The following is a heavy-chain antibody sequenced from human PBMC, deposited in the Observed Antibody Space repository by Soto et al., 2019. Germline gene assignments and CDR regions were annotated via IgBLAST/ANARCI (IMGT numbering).Heavy chain of an antibody. D-gene: IGHD3-22*01. CDR3: ARGYYYDSRRFDY. J-gene: IGHJ4*02. V-gene: IGHV4-34*01. CDR2: INHSGST. CDR1: GGSFSGYY. Sequence: QVQLQQWGARLLKPSETLSLTCAVSGGSFSGYYWNWIRQPPGKGLEWIGEINHSGSTNYNPSLKSRVTISVDTSKNQFSLKLNSVTAADTAVYYCARGYYYDSRRFDYWGQGTLVTVSS.